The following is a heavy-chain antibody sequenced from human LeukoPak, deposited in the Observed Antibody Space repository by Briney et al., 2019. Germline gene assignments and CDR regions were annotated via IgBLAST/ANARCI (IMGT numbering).Heavy chain of an antibody. CDR2: INPNSGGT. CDR1: GYTFTGYY. CDR3: AREMTTVTTSAFDI. J-gene: IGHJ3*02. V-gene: IGHV1-2*02. Sequence: ASVKVSCKASGYTFTGYYMHWVRQAPGQGLEWMGWINPNSGGTNYALKFQGRVTMTRDTSISTAYMELSRLRSDDTAVYYCAREMTTVTTSAFDIWGQGTMVTVSS. D-gene: IGHD4-17*01.